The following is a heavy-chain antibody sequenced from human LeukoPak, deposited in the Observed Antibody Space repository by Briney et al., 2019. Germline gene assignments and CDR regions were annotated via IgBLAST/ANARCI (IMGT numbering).Heavy chain of an antibody. D-gene: IGHD1-7*01. CDR3: AIGSWITGTASYYYLMDV. CDR2: MNPNNGRT. Sequence: ASVKVSCKASGYTFINYDINWVRQATGQGLEWMGWMNPNNGRTGYAQKFQGRVTMTRNSSISTAYMELNTLTSDDTAVYYCAIGSWITGTASYYYLMDVWARGTTVTVSS. CDR1: GYTFINYD. V-gene: IGHV1-8*01. J-gene: IGHJ6*03.